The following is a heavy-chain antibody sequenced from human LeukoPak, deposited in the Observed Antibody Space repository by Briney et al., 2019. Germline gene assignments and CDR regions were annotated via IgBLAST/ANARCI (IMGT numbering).Heavy chain of an antibody. D-gene: IGHD3-16*02. CDR3: ARVRIIRGAIDGGFDC. Sequence: EPGGSLRLSCAASGFTFSSYWMSWVRQAPGKGLEWVANIKQDGSEEYYVDSVKGRFTISRDNAKNSLYLQMNSLRAEDTAVYYCARVRIIRGAIDGGFDCWGQGTLVTVSS. V-gene: IGHV3-7*01. J-gene: IGHJ4*02. CDR2: IKQDGSEE. CDR1: GFTFSSYW.